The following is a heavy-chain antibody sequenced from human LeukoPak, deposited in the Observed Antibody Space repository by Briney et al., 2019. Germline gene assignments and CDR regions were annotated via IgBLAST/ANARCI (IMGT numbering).Heavy chain of an antibody. CDR1: GGSISSYY. CDR2: IYYSGST. D-gene: IGHD1-26*01. Sequence: MTSETLSLTCTVSGGSISSYYWSWIRRPPGKGLEWIGYIYYSGSTNYNPSLKSRVTISVDTSKNRFSLKLSSVTAADTAVYYCARRSSLRRHAFDIWGQGTMVTVSS. J-gene: IGHJ3*02. V-gene: IGHV4-59*01. CDR3: ARRSSLRRHAFDI.